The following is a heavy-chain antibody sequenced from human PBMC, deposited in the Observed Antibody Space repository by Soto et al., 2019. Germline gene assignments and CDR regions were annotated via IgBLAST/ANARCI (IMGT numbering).Heavy chain of an antibody. CDR3: ARDNILGILYGGMDV. D-gene: IGHD3-3*01. J-gene: IGHJ6*02. V-gene: IGHV4-30-4*01. CDR1: GGSISSGDYY. Sequence: SETLSLTCTVSGGSISSGDYYWSWIRQPPGKGLEWIGYIYYSGSTYYNPSLKSRVTISVDTSKNQFSLKLSSVTTADTAVYYCARDNILGILYGGMDVWGQGTTVTVSS. CDR2: IYYSGST.